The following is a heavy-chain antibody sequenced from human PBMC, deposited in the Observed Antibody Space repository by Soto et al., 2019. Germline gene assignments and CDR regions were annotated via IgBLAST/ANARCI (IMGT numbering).Heavy chain of an antibody. CDR3: ARDGGYSHGYAGPQMDV. Sequence: GGSMSLSCSAAGVTFIDYDMSWISQNPGKGLEWVSYISSSSSYTNYADSVKGRFTISRDNAKNSLYLQMNSLRAEDTAVYYCARDGGYSHGYAGPQMDVWGQGTTVTGSS. CDR2: ISSSSSYT. CDR1: GVTFIDYD. J-gene: IGHJ6*02. V-gene: IGHV3-11*06. D-gene: IGHD5-18*01.